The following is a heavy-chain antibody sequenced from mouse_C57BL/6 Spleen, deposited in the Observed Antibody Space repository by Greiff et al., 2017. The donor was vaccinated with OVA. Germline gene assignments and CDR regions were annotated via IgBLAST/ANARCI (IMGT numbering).Heavy chain of an antibody. V-gene: IGHV1-69*01. CDR3: ARGELRLPAWFAY. J-gene: IGHJ3*01. D-gene: IGHD3-2*02. Sequence: QVQLQQPGAELVMPGASVKLSCKASGYTFTSYWMHWVKQRPGQGLEWIGEIDPSDSYTNYNQQFKGKSTLTVDKSSSTAYMQLSSLTSEDSAVYYCARGELRLPAWFAYWGQGTLVTVSA. CDR1: GYTFTSYW. CDR2: IDPSDSYT.